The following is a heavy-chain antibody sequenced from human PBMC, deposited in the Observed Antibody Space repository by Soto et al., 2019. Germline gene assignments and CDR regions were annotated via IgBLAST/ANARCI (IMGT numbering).Heavy chain of an antibody. J-gene: IGHJ6*02. CDR2: ISAYNGNT. CDR1: GYTFTSYG. Sequence: WASVKVSCKASGYTFTSYGISWVRQAPGQGLEWMGWISAYNGNTNYAQKLQGRVTMTTDTSTSTAYMELRSLRSDDTAVYYCARDRGYYDSSGYLVSSVWGQGTTVTVSS. D-gene: IGHD3-22*01. V-gene: IGHV1-18*04. CDR3: ARDRGYYDSSGYLVSSV.